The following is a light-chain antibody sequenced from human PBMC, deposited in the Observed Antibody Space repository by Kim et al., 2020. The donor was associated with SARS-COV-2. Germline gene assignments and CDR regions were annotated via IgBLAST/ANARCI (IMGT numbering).Light chain of an antibody. CDR2: QDN. V-gene: IGLV3-1*01. CDR1: KLGDKY. Sequence: SYELTQPPSVSVSPGQTASITCSGDKLGDKYACWYQQKPGQSPVLVIYQDNKRPSGIPERFSGSNSGNTATLTISGTQAMDEADHYCQAWDSSTGVFGGGTQLTVL. J-gene: IGLJ3*02. CDR3: QAWDSSTGV.